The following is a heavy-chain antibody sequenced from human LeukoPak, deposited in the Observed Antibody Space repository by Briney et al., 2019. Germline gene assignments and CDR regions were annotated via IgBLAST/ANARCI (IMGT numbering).Heavy chain of an antibody. CDR1: GFTFTRYD. V-gene: IGHV3-30*02. Sequence: PGGSLRLSCAASGFTFTRYDMYWVRQAADKGLEWVASIRYDGSNEYYVDSVKGRFTISRDNSNNTLYLQMNSLRGDDTAVYYCAKDGRAAGASLYYFDYWGQGTLVTVSS. J-gene: IGHJ4*02. CDR2: IRYDGSNE. D-gene: IGHD1-26*01. CDR3: AKDGRAAGASLYYFDY.